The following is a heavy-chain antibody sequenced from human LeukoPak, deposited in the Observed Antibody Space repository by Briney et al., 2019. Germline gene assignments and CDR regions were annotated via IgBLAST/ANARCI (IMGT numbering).Heavy chain of an antibody. CDR3: AKRQGDY. CDR2: SDSGGST. CDR1: GFTLCSYA. Sequence: GGSLRLSCAASGFTLCSYALTWVRQAPGKGLEWVSASDSGGSTFYADSVKGRFTISRDNSKNTLYLQMNSLRAEDTAVYYCAKRQGDYWGQGTLVTVSP. J-gene: IGHJ4*02. V-gene: IGHV3-23*01.